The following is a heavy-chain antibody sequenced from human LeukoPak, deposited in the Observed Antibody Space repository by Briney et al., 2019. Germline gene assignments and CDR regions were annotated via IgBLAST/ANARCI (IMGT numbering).Heavy chain of an antibody. CDR3: ARAPGGYYDILTGFVSGYYYGMDV. CDR2: IKQDGSEK. V-gene: IGHV3-7*01. D-gene: IGHD3-9*01. J-gene: IGHJ6*02. CDR1: GFMFSTYW. Sequence: GGSLRLSCAASGFMFSTYWMSWVRQAPGKGLEWVANIKQDGSEKNYVDSVKGRFTISRDNAKNSLYLQMSSLRAEDTAVYYCARAPGGYYDILTGFVSGYYYGMDVWGQGTTVTVSS.